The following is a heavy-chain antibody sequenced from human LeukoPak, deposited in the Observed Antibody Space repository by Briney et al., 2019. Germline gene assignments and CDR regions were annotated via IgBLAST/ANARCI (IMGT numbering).Heavy chain of an antibody. Sequence: SETLSLTCSVSGGSIDRTSSSWGWVRQSPGKGLEWIGSINYVGSTYYNPSLKSRVTMSLDTSENQFSLRLSSVTAADTAVYFRARDRPGEPLEYYFDPWGQGTLVTVSS. J-gene: IGHJ4*02. CDR1: GGSIDRTSSS. V-gene: IGHV4-39*07. CDR2: INYVGST. CDR3: ARDRPGEPLEYYFDP. D-gene: IGHD1-1*01.